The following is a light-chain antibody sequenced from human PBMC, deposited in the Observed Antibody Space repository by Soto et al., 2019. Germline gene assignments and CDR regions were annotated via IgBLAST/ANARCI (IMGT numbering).Light chain of an antibody. CDR2: DAS. V-gene: IGKV3-11*01. J-gene: IGKJ4*01. CDR3: QQRSDWPPLT. Sequence: EIVLTQSPATLSLSPGQRATLSCRASQSVSSFLAWYQNKPGQAPRLLIYDASNRATGIPARFSGSGSGTDFPVTISCLEPEDFAVYYCQQRSDWPPLTVGGGTKVEIK. CDR1: QSVSSF.